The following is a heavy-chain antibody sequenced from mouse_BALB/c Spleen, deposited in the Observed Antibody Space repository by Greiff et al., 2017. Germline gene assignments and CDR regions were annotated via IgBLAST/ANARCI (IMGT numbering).Heavy chain of an antibody. D-gene: IGHD2-2*01. V-gene: IGHV5-6-5*01. CDR1: GFTFSSYA. CDR3: ARFYYGYDWYFDV. J-gene: IGHJ1*01. CDR2: ISSGGST. Sequence: EVKLVESGGGLVKPGGSLKLSCAASGFTFSSYAMSWVRQTPEKRLEWVASISSGGSTYYPDSVKGRFTISRDNARNILYLQMSSLRSEDTAMYYCARFYYGYDWYFDVWGAGTTVTVSS.